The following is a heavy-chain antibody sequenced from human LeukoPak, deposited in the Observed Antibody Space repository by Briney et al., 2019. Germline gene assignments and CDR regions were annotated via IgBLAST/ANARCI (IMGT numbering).Heavy chain of an antibody. CDR1: GFTFSSYG. Sequence: GRSLRLSCAASGFTFSSYGMHWVRQAPGKGLEWVAVISYDGSDTYYADSVKGRFTISRDNSKSTLYLQMNSLRAEDTAVYYCAKELSYYHDNSGYSYLDYWGQGTLVTVSS. J-gene: IGHJ4*02. CDR3: AKELSYYHDNSGYSYLDY. V-gene: IGHV3-30*18. CDR2: ISYDGSDT. D-gene: IGHD3-22*01.